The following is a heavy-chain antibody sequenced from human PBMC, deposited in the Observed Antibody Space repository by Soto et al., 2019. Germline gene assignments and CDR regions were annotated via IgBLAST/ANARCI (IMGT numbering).Heavy chain of an antibody. CDR1: GGTFSGHT. D-gene: IGHD2-2*01. J-gene: IGHJ1*01. V-gene: IGHV1-69*02. CDR2: IIPILDIA. CDR3: ARGGYCITSTCYQYFQD. Sequence: QVQLVQSGAEVQKPGSSVKVSCKASGGTFSGHTISWVRQAPGQGPEWMGRIIPILDIANYAQRFQGRVTITADKSTATAYMELSSLTSEDTAVYYCARGGYCITSTCYQYFQDWGQGTLVTVSS.